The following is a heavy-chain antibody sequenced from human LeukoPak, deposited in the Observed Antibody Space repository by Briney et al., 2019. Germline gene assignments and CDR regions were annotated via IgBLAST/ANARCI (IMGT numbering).Heavy chain of an antibody. CDR1: GFTFSSYS. CDR2: ISSRSSYI. CDR3: ARVRGRASYYDSSAPGYAFDI. V-gene: IGHV3-21*01. Sequence: GGSLRLSCAAFGFTFSSYSMNWVRQAPGKGLDWVSSISSRSSYIYYADSVKGRFTISRDNAKNSLYMQMNSLRAEDTAVYYCARVRGRASYYDSSAPGYAFDIWGQGTMVTVSS. J-gene: IGHJ3*02. D-gene: IGHD3-22*01.